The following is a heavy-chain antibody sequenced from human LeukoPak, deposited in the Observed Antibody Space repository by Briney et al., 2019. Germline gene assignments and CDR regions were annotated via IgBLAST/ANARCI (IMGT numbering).Heavy chain of an antibody. CDR1: GGSISSGGYY. CDR3: ARVRYQLLPTFDY. D-gene: IGHD2-2*01. V-gene: IGHV4-31*03. J-gene: IGHJ4*02. CDR2: IYYSGST. Sequence: SETLSLTCTVSGGSISSGGYYWSWIRQHPGKGLEWIGYIYYSGSTYYNPSLKSRVTISVDTSKNQFSLKLSSVTAADTAVYYCARVRYQLLPTFDYWGQGTLVTVSS.